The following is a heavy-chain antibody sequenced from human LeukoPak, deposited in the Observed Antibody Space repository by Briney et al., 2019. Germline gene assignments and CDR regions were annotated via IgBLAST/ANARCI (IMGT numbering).Heavy chain of an antibody. J-gene: IGHJ4*02. CDR1: GGSISSGSYY. D-gene: IGHD5-18*01. CDR3: ARGQKLWPIHYFDY. Sequence: SETLSLTCTVSGGSISSGSYYWSWIRQPAGKGLEWIGRIYTSGSTNYNPSLKSRVTISVDTSKNQFSLKLSSVTAADTAVYYCARGQKLWPIHYFDYWGQGTLVTVSS. CDR2: IYTSGST. V-gene: IGHV4-61*02.